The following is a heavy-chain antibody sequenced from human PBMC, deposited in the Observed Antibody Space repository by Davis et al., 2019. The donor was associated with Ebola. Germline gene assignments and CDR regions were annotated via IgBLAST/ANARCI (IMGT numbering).Heavy chain of an antibody. Sequence: SGPTLVKPTQTLTLTCTLSGFSISSSGEGVGWIRQPPGKALEWLAVIYWDDGKEYSPPLSSRLTVAKDTSKNQVVLTMTNMDPVDTATYYCAHSPAAAGTFDPWGQGILVTVSS. CDR3: AHSPAAAGTFDP. V-gene: IGHV2-5*02. CDR1: GFSISSSGEG. CDR2: IYWDDGK. D-gene: IGHD6-13*01. J-gene: IGHJ5*02.